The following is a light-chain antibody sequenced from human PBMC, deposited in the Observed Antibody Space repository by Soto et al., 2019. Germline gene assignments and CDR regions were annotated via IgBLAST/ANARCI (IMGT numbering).Light chain of an antibody. CDR1: QTISTY. CDR3: LHRRNWPPLT. J-gene: IGKJ4*01. V-gene: IGKV3-11*01. CDR2: DAS. Sequence: EVVLTQSPATLSLSPGDRATLSCRASQTISTYLAWYQQKPGQAPRLLIYDASRRATGIPARFSGSGSGTDLTLTINSLEPEDVAFYYCLHRRNWPPLTFGGGTKVEIK.